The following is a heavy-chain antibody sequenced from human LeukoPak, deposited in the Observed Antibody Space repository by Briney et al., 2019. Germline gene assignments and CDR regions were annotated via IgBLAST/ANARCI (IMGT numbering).Heavy chain of an antibody. J-gene: IGHJ4*02. D-gene: IGHD3-22*01. V-gene: IGHV1-8*03. CDR2: MNPNSGNT. CDR3: ARRSDYYDSSAYYY. Sequence: GASVKVSCKASGCTFTNYDINWVRQATGQGLEWMGWMNPNSGNTGYAQKFQGRVTITRDTSIGTAYMELSSLRSDDTAVYYCARRSDYYDSSAYYYWGQGTLVTVSS. CDR1: GCTFTNYD.